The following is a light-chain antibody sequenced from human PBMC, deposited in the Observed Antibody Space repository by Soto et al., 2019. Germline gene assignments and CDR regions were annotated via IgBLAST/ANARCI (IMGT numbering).Light chain of an antibody. J-gene: IGLJ1*01. CDR1: SSDVGGYDY. Sequence: QSALTQPASVSGSPGQSVTISCTGTSSDVGGYDYVSWYQQHPGTAPKLILYEVNNRPSGVSNRFSGSKSGNTASLIISGLQTEDEANYYCSAYTTSNTLIFGTGTKVT. CDR2: EVN. V-gene: IGLV2-14*01. CDR3: SAYTTSNTLI.